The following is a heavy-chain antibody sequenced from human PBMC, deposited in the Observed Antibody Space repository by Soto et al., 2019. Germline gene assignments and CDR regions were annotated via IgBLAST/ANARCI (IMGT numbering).Heavy chain of an antibody. J-gene: IGHJ3*02. CDR3: ARVWGGAFDI. Sequence: SETLSLTCTVSGGSISSYYWSWIRQPPGKGLEWIGYIYYSGSTNYNPSLKSRVTISVDTSKNQFSLKLSSVAAADTAVYYCARVWGGAFDIWGQGTMVT. D-gene: IGHD3-10*01. V-gene: IGHV4-59*01. CDR2: IYYSGST. CDR1: GGSISSYY.